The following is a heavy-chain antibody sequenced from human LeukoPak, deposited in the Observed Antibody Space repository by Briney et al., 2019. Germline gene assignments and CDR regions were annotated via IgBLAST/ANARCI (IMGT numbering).Heavy chain of an antibody. J-gene: IGHJ6*03. Sequence: SETLSLTCTVSGGSISSGSYYWSWIRHPAGKGLEWIGRIYTSGSTNYNPSLKSRVTISVDTSKHQCSLKLSSVTAADTAVYYCARDVVYSYGYYYYYSYMDVWGKGTTVPVSS. CDR3: ARDVVYSYGYYYYYSYMDV. CDR1: GGSISSGSYY. CDR2: IYTSGST. V-gene: IGHV4-61*02. D-gene: IGHD5-18*01.